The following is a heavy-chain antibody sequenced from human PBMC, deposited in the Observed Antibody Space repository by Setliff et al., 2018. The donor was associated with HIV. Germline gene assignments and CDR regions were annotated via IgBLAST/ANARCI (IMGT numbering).Heavy chain of an antibody. J-gene: IGHJ4*02. CDR1: GYTFTRYG. V-gene: IGHV1-18*01. CDR3: ARHAPTWYYEISGPHFDY. D-gene: IGHD3-22*01. Sequence: GASVKVSCKASGYTFTRYGISWVRQAPGQGLEWMGWISANNGDTNYAQKLQGRVTMTTDTSTSTAYMELRSLRSDDKAVYYCARHAPTWYYEISGPHFDYWGQGTLVTVSS. CDR2: ISANNGDT.